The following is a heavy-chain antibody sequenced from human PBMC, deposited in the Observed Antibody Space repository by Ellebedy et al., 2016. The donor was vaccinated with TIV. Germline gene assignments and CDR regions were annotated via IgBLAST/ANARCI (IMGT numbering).Heavy chain of an antibody. J-gene: IGHJ4*02. Sequence: MPSETLSLTCAISGDSVSSKSAAWTWLRQSPWRGLECLGRTYYRSKWYNEYAVSVESRITINSDTSKNQFSLQLSSVTSEDTAIYYCAREIRAYDSWGQGTLVTVSS. CDR2: TYYRSKWYN. CDR1: GDSVSSKSAA. CDR3: AREIRAYDS. V-gene: IGHV6-1*01.